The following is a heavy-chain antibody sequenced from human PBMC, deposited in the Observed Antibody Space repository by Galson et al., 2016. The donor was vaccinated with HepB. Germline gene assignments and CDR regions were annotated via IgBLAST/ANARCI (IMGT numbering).Heavy chain of an antibody. V-gene: IGHV4-39*07. Sequence: SETLSLTCTVSGGSISSSRYYWGWIRQPPGKGLEWIGIIYYTGSTDYNPSLKSRVTMSVDTSKNQFSLNLTSVTAADTAVYYCARDMGEEWELVGFDYWGQGTLVTVSS. D-gene: IGHD1-26*01. J-gene: IGHJ4*02. CDR1: GGSISSSRYY. CDR3: ARDMGEEWELVGFDY. CDR2: IYYTGST.